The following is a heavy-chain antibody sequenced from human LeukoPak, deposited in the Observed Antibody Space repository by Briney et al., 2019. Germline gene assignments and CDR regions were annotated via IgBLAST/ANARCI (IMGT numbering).Heavy chain of an antibody. J-gene: IGHJ3*02. Sequence: QPGGSLRLSCAASGFTFSSYAMSWVRQAPGKGLEWVSAISGSGGSTYYADSVKGRFTISRDNSKNTLYLQMNSLRAEDTAVYYCAKDGYCSGGTCSGIRGDIWGQGTMVTVSS. D-gene: IGHD2-15*01. V-gene: IGHV3-23*01. CDR2: ISGSGGST. CDR1: GFTFSSYA. CDR3: AKDGYCSGGTCSGIRGDI.